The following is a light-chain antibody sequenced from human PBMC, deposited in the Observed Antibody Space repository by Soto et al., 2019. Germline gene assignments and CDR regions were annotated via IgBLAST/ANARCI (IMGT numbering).Light chain of an antibody. V-gene: IGLV2-8*01. CDR2: DAS. CDR1: SSDVGGYNY. Sequence: QSALTQPPSASGSPGQSVTISCTGTSSDVGGYNYVSWYQRHPGKAPTLMIYDASKRPSGVPDRFSGSKSGNTASLTVSGVQAEDEADYYCSSYTGSNNLVVFGGGTKVTVL. J-gene: IGLJ2*01. CDR3: SSYTGSNNLVV.